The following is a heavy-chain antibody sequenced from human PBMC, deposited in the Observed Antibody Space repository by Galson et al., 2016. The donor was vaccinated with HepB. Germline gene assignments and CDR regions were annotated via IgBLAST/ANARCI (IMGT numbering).Heavy chain of an antibody. CDR3: ARAPMLRGVIMTTPFDY. D-gene: IGHD3-10*01. V-gene: IGHV3-11*05. CDR1: GPTFSEYY. J-gene: IGHJ4*02. Sequence: SLRLSCAASGPTFSEYYTSRVRQAPRKGLECVSYISSSRGYTHYAESAKGRFTISRDNAKNTLYLEVNSLSAADTAVYYCARAPMLRGVIMTTPFDYWGQGTLVTVSS. CDR2: ISSSRGYT.